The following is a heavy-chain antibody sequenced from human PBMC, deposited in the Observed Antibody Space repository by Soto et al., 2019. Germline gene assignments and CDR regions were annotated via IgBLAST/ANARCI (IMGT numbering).Heavy chain of an antibody. CDR3: ARTRYYYYYDGMDV. J-gene: IGHJ6*02. Sequence: QLQLQESGPGLVKPSETLSLTCTVSSGSISSSSYYWGWIRQPPGKGLEWIGSIYYSGSTYYNPSLKSRVPIAVDTSNNQYSLKLSSVTAADAAVYYCARTRYYYYYDGMDVWGQGTTVTVSS. CDR1: SGSISSSSYY. CDR2: IYYSGST. V-gene: IGHV4-39*01.